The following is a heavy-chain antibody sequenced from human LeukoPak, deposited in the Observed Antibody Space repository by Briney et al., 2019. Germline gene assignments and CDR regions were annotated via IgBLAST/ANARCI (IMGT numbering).Heavy chain of an antibody. CDR3: ARDQQVYSNYVYYYYYMDV. J-gene: IGHJ6*03. CDR1: GFTFSSYW. V-gene: IGHV3-74*01. CDR2: INTDVSNT. Sequence: PGGSLRLSCAASGFTFSSYWMHWVRQAPGKGLVWVSRINTDVSNTNNAHSVKGRFTISRDNAKKSLYLQMNSLRAEDTAVYYCARDQQVYSNYVYYYYYMDVWGKGTTVTVSS. D-gene: IGHD4-11*01.